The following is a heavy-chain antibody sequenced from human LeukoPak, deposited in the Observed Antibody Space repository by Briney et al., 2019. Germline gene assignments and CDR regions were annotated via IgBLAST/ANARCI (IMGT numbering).Heavy chain of an antibody. V-gene: IGHV3-9*01. Sequence: PGGSLRLSCAASGFTFYDYAMHWVRQAPGKGLEWVSGISWNSGSIGYADSVKGRFTISRDNAKTEDMALYYCAKGSPQWLVLWGDYFDYWGQGTLVTVSS. J-gene: IGHJ4*02. D-gene: IGHD6-19*01. CDR2: ISWNSGSI. CDR3: GDYFDY. CDR1: GFTFYDYA.